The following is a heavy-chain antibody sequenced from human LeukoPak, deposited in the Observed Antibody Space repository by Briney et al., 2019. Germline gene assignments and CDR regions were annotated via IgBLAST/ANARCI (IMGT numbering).Heavy chain of an antibody. CDR1: GGSISSYY. J-gene: IGHJ6*03. D-gene: IGHD3-16*01. CDR3: ARARGEGPYYYYYMDV. CDR2: IYYSGST. V-gene: IGHV4-59*01. Sequence: SETLSLTCTVSGGSISSYYWSWIRQPPGKGLEWIGYIYYSGSTNYNPSLKSRVTISVDTSKNQFSLKLSSVTAADTAVYYCARARGEGPYYYYYMDVWGKGTTVTVSS.